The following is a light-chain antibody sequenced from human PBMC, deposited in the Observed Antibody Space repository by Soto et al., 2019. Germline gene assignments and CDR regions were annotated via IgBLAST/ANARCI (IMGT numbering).Light chain of an antibody. J-gene: IGKJ1*01. CDR1: QGISNY. Sequence: DIQMTQSPSAMSASVGDRVTITCRANQGISNYSAWFQQKSGKVPKRLIYVTSSLQSGVPSRFSGSGSGTEFILTINNLQPEDFASYFCLQVYSFPRTFGLGAKVDIK. CDR2: VTS. V-gene: IGKV1-17*03. CDR3: LQVYSFPRT.